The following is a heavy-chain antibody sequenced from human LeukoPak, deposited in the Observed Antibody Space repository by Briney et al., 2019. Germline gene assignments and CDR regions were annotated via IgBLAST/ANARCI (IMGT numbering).Heavy chain of an antibody. V-gene: IGHV3-21*01. CDR1: RLTFSGFE. CDR2: ISSSSSYI. D-gene: IGHD3-22*01. J-gene: IGHJ3*02. Sequence: GGSLRLSCVGSRLTFSGFEMNWVRQAPGKGLEWVSSISSSSSYIYYADSVKGRFTISRDNAKNSLYLQMNSLRAEDTAVYYCARELVVVITTMADAFDIWGQGTMVTVSS. CDR3: ARELVVVITTMADAFDI.